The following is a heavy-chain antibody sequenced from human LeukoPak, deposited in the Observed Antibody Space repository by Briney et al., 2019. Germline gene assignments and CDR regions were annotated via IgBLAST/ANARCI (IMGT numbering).Heavy chain of an antibody. J-gene: IGHJ4*02. CDR3: AKSKVVAATMGRFDY. V-gene: IGHV3-23*01. D-gene: IGHD2-15*01. Sequence: GGSLRLSCTASGLSVSGNYWHWVRQAPGKGLEWVSTISGSDGSTYYADSVKGRFTISRDNSKNTLYLQMNSLRAEDTAVYYCAKSKVVAATMGRFDYWGQGTLVTVSS. CDR2: ISGSDGST. CDR1: GLSVSGNY.